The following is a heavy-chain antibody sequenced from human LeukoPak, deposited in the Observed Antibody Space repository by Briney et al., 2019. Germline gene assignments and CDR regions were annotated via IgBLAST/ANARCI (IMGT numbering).Heavy chain of an antibody. V-gene: IGHV1-24*01. D-gene: IGHD6-13*01. CDR2: FDPEDGET. CDR1: GYTLTELS. J-gene: IGHJ4*02. CDR3: ATGAPLAAAFDY. Sequence: ASVKVSCKVSGYTLTELSMHWVRQAPGKGLEWMGGFDPEDGETIYAQKFQGRVTMTEDTSTDAAYMELSSLRSEDTAVYYCATGAPLAAAFDYWGQGTLVTVSS.